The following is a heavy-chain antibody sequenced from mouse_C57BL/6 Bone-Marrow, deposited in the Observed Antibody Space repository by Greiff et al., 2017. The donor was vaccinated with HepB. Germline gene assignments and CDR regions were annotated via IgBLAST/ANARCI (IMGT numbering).Heavy chain of an antibody. CDR2: IDPSDSET. J-gene: IGHJ1*03. Sequence: QVQLQQPGAELVRPGSSVKLSCKASGYTFTSYWMHWVKQRPIQGLEWIGNIDPSDSETHYNQKFKDKATLTVDKSSSTAYMQLSSLTSEVAAVYYCARERGKLWLRQEYFDVWGTGTTVTVAS. D-gene: IGHD2-2*01. CDR3: ARERGKLWLRQEYFDV. CDR1: GYTFTSYW. V-gene: IGHV1-52*01.